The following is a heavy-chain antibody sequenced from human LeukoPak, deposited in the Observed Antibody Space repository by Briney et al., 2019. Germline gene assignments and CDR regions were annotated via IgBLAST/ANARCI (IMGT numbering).Heavy chain of an antibody. Sequence: SETLSHTCTVSGGSISSSSYYWGWIRQPPGKGLEWIGSIYYSGSTYYNPSLKSRVTISVDTSKNQFSLKLSSVTAADTAVYYCARHSGTDTGNVDYWGQGTLVTVSS. CDR3: ARHSGTDTGNVDY. J-gene: IGHJ4*02. CDR2: IYYSGST. CDR1: GGSISSSSYY. D-gene: IGHD1-26*01. V-gene: IGHV4-39*01.